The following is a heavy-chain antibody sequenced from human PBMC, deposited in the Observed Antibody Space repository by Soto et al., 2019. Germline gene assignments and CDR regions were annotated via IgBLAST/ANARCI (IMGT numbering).Heavy chain of an antibody. CDR1: GYTFSSYY. CDR3: ARGIIKQQLVRWFDP. Sequence: ASVKVSCKASGYTFSSYYLHWVRQAPGQGLEWMGIINPSDGSTTYAQKFQGRVTMTRDTSTSTVYMELSSLRSEDTAVYYCARGIIKQQLVRWFDPWGQGTLVTVSS. D-gene: IGHD6-13*01. V-gene: IGHV1-46*01. CDR2: INPSDGST. J-gene: IGHJ5*02.